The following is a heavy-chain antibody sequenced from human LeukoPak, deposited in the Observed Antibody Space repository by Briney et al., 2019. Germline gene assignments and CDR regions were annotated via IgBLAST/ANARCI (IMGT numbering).Heavy chain of an antibody. Sequence: GASMKGSCKASGGTFSSYAISWVRQAPGQGLEWMGGVIPIFGTANYAQKFQGRVTITADESTSTAYMELSSLRSEDTAVYYCARGCSSTSCYAFYGMDVWGKGTTVTVSS. V-gene: IGHV1-69*13. CDR3: ARGCSSTSCYAFYGMDV. D-gene: IGHD2-2*01. CDR1: GGTFSSYA. J-gene: IGHJ6*04. CDR2: VIPIFGTA.